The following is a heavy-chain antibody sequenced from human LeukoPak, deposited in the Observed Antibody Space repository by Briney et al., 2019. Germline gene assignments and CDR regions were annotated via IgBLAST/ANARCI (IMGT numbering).Heavy chain of an antibody. CDR2: IKKDGSEK. D-gene: IGHD6-19*01. CDR1: GFTLSRHW. J-gene: IGHJ4*02. Sequence: GGSLRLSCVASGFTLSRHWMSWVRQAPGSGLEWVANIKKDGSEKNYVDSVKGRFTISRDNAENSVYLQMNDLRAEDTGVYYCVTKEPSTSGWSYWGQGTLVTVSP. CDR3: VTKEPSTSGWSY. V-gene: IGHV3-7*01.